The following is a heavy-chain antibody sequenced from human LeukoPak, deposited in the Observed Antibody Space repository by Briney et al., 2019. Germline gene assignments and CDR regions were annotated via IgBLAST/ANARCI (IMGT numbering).Heavy chain of an antibody. CDR3: ARGGIQVSGIDEFDY. Sequence: GGSLRLSCAASGFTFIDYDMHWVRQVIGNGLEWVSAIGIRSDTHYSGSVKGRFTISRENAESSLYLQMNSLRAEDTAVYYCARGGIQVSGIDEFDYWGQGTLVTVSS. CDR1: GFTFIDYD. J-gene: IGHJ4*02. V-gene: IGHV3-13*01. CDR2: IGIRSDT. D-gene: IGHD6-19*01.